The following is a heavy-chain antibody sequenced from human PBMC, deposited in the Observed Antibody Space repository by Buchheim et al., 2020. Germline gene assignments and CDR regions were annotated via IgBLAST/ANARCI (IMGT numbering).Heavy chain of an antibody. CDR2: IKQDGSEK. J-gene: IGHJ4*02. CDR1: GFTFSSYW. Sequence: EVQLVESGGGLVQPGGSLRLSCAASGFTFSSYWMSWVRQAPGKGLEWVANIKQDGSEKYYVDSVKGRVTISRDNAKNSLYLQMNSLRAKDTAVYYCARDLANYYDSSGYLVGYWGQGTL. D-gene: IGHD3-22*01. CDR3: ARDLANYYDSSGYLVGY. V-gene: IGHV3-7*01.